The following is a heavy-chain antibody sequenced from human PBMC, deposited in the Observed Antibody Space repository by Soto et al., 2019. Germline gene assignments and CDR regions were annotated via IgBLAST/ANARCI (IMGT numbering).Heavy chain of an antibody. V-gene: IGHV3-30*18. CDR2: ISYDGSNK. Sequence: SLRLSCAASGFTFSSYGMHWVRQAPGKGLEWVAVISYDGSNKYYADSVKGRFTISRDNSKNTLYLQMNSLRAEDTAVYYCAKADYDYYYYYGMDVWGQGTTVTVSS. CDR3: AKADYDYYYYYGMDV. D-gene: IGHD4-17*01. J-gene: IGHJ6*02. CDR1: GFTFSSYG.